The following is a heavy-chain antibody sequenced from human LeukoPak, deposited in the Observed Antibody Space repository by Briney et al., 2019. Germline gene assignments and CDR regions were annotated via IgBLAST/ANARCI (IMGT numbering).Heavy chain of an antibody. Sequence: GGSLRLSCAASGFTFSSYEMNWVRQAPGKGLEWVSSITGSSGYTYYADSVRGRFAISRDNSKNTVFLQMNSLRAEDTAVYYCAKTYYFDSSGYWSAYYFDKWGQGTHVTVSS. CDR3: AKTYYFDSSGYWSAYYFDK. D-gene: IGHD3-22*01. CDR2: ITGSSGYT. J-gene: IGHJ4*02. V-gene: IGHV3-23*01. CDR1: GFTFSSYE.